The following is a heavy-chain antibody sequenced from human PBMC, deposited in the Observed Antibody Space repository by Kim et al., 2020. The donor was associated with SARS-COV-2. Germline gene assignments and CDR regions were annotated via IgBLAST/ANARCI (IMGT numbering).Heavy chain of an antibody. J-gene: IGHJ4*02. CDR3: VTSPPGDPFDL. CDR2: IANGGGPT. Sequence: GGSLRLSCAVSGVTFTNYYVNWVRQAPGKGLELVSYIANGGGPTYYADSVKGRFIISRDDSKSSLYLQMNSRRADDTAVYYCVTSPPGDPFDLWGRGTLVTVSS. D-gene: IGHD7-27*01. CDR1: GVTFTNYY. V-gene: IGHV3-11*04.